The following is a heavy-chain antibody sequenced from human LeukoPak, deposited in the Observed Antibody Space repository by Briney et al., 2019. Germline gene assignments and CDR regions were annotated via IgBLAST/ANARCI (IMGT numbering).Heavy chain of an antibody. J-gene: IGHJ4*02. CDR1: GFSFSDYY. CDR2: ISGSSDYT. V-gene: IGHV3-11*06. Sequence: PGGSLRLSCAASGFSFSDYYMSWIRQAPGKGLEWVSYISGSSDYTNYGDSVKGRFTVSRDNTKNSLFLQMNSLRAEDTAVYYCANERRYYFDYWGQGTLVTVSS. CDR3: ANERRYYFDY.